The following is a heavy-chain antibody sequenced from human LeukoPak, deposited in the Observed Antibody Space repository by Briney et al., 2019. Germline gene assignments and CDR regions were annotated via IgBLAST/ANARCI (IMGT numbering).Heavy chain of an antibody. V-gene: IGHV4-39*07. Sequence: SETLSLTCTVSGGSISSSSYYWSWIRQPPGKGLEWIGEINHSGSTNYNPSLKSRVTISVDTSKNQFSLKLSSVTAADTAVYYCARGGPLTDFWSGYLQKTYGMDVWGQGTTVTVSS. J-gene: IGHJ6*02. CDR2: INHSGST. CDR1: GGSISSSSYY. D-gene: IGHD3-3*01. CDR3: ARGGPLTDFWSGYLQKTYGMDV.